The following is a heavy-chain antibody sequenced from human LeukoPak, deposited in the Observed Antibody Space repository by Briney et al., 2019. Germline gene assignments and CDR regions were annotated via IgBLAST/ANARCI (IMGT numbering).Heavy chain of an antibody. D-gene: IGHD6-19*01. Sequence: GGSLRLSCAASGFTVSSNYMSWVRQAPGKGLEWVSVIYSGGSTYYADSVKGRFTISRDNSKNTLYLQMNSLRAEDTAVYYCAKKGGSSGRYDYLDYWGQGTLVTVSS. CDR3: AKKGGSSGRYDYLDY. CDR1: GFTVSSNY. J-gene: IGHJ4*02. V-gene: IGHV3-53*05. CDR2: IYSGGST.